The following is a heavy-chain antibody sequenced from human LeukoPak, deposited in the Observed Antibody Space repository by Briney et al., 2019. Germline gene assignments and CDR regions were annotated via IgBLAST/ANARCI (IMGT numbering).Heavy chain of an antibody. CDR2: IYYSGST. J-gene: IGHJ4*02. CDR3: ARLGGQWSGSEFDY. D-gene: IGHD3-3*01. V-gene: IGHV4-39*01. CDR1: GGSISSSSYY. Sequence: PSETLSLTCTVSGGSISSSSYYCGWIRQPPGKGLEWIGSIYYSGSTYYNPSLKSRVTISVDTSKNQFSLKLSSVTAADTAVYYCARLGGQWSGSEFDYWGQGTLVTVSS.